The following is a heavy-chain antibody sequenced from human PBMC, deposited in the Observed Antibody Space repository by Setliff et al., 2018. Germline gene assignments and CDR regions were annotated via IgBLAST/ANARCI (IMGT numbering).Heavy chain of an antibody. J-gene: IGHJ6*03. CDR3: AKSGGYCSSTSCYSYYYYMDV. CDR2: IWYDGSNK. D-gene: IGHD2-2*02. V-gene: IGHV3-33*06. CDR1: GFTFSSYG. Sequence: PGGSLRLSCAASGFTFSSYGMHWVRQAPGKGLEWVAVIWYDGSNKYYADSVKGRFTISRDNSKNTLYLQMNSLRAEDTAVYYCAKSGGYCSSTSCYSYYYYMDVWGKGTTVTVSS.